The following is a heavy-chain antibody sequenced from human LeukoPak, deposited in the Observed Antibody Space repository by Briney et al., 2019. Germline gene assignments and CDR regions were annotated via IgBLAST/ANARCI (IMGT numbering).Heavy chain of an antibody. CDR2: ISSSSSYI. V-gene: IGHV3-21*04. Sequence: GGSLRLSCAASGFTFSSYSMNWVRQAPGKGLEWVSSISSSSSYIYYADSVKGRFTISRDNAKNSLYLQMNSLRAEDTAVYYCARVGYTSGWYRNWGQGTLVTVSS. D-gene: IGHD6-19*01. CDR3: ARVGYTSGWYRN. CDR1: GFTFSSYS. J-gene: IGHJ4*02.